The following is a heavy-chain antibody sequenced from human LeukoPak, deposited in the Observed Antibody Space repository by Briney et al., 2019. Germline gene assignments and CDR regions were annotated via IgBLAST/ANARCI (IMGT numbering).Heavy chain of an antibody. Sequence: EASVKVSCKASGYTFTGYYMHWVRQAPGQGLEWMGWINPNSGGTNYAQKFQGRVTMTRDTSISTAYMELSRLRSDDTAVYYCARDRAFIVGATIYYCMDVWGKGTTVTISS. J-gene: IGHJ6*03. CDR3: ARDRAFIVGATIYYCMDV. D-gene: IGHD1-26*01. V-gene: IGHV1-2*02. CDR2: INPNSGGT. CDR1: GYTFTGYY.